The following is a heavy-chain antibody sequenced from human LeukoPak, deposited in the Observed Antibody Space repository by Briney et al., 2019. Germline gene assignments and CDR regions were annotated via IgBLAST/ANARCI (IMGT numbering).Heavy chain of an antibody. CDR2: ISSSGSTI. CDR1: GFTFSDYY. CDR3: ARVSSFRNSWYESAKDAFDI. D-gene: IGHD6-13*01. V-gene: IGHV3-11*04. J-gene: IGHJ3*02. Sequence: PGGSLRLSCAASGFTFSDYYMSWIRQAPGKGLEWVSYISSSGSTIYYADSVKGRFTISRDNAKNSLYLQMNSLRAEDTAVYYCARVSSFRNSWYESAKDAFDIWGQGTMVTVSS.